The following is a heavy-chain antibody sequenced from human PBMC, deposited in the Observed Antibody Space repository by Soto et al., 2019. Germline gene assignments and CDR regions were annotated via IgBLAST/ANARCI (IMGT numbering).Heavy chain of an antibody. CDR2: ITSDTNTI. CDR1: GFPFSIYS. D-gene: IGHD6-13*01. J-gene: IGHJ4*02. V-gene: IGHV3-48*02. Sequence: EVQLVESGGGLVQPGGSLRLSCAASGFPFSIYSMNWVRQAPGKGLEWFSYITSDTNTIKYADSVKGRFTISRDNAKNSLYLQMNSLRDEHTAASFCAISAEGHLDYWGQGTVVTVSS. CDR3: AISAEGHLDY.